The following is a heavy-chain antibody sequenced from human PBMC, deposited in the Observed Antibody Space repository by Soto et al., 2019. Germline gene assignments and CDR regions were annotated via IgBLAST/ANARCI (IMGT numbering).Heavy chain of an antibody. D-gene: IGHD3-10*01. V-gene: IGHV3-48*01. Sequence: GSLRLSCEASGFTLSSYSMNWARQAPGQGLEWVSYISSSSSTIYYADSVKGRFTISRDNSKNSLYLQMNSLRAEDTAVYYCARDSIIFTLDVWGQGTTVTVSS. CDR3: ARDSIIFTLDV. CDR2: ISSSSSTI. J-gene: IGHJ6*02. CDR1: GFTLSSYS.